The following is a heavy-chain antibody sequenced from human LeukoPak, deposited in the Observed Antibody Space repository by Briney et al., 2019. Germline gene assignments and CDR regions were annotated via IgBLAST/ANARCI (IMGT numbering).Heavy chain of an antibody. J-gene: IGHJ4*02. CDR2: INSDGSST. D-gene: IGHD4-23*01. CDR3: ASTSLVTAIDY. Sequence: GGSLRLSCAASGFTFSSYWMHWVRQAPGKGLVWVSRINSDGSSTTYADSVKGRFTISRDNAKNTLYLQMNSLRAEDTAVYYCASTSLVTAIDYWGQGTLVAVSS. V-gene: IGHV3-74*01. CDR1: GFTFSSYW.